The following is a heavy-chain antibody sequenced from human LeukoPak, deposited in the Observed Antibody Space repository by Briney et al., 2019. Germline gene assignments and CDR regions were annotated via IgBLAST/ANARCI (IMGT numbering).Heavy chain of an antibody. CDR1: GFTFISYG. V-gene: IGHV3-23*01. J-gene: IGHJ3*02. CDR3: ARDLNRAFDI. CDR2: ISGSGGST. D-gene: IGHD2/OR15-2a*01. Sequence: GGTLRLSCAASGFTFISYGMTWVRQAPGKGLEWVSAISGSGGSTYYADSVKGRFTVSRDNSKNTLYLQMNSLRAEDTAVYYCARDLNRAFDIWGQGTMVTVSS.